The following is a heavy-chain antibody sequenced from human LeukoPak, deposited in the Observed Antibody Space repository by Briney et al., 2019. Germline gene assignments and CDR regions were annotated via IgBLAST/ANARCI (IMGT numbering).Heavy chain of an antibody. CDR2: IWYDGSNK. V-gene: IGHV3-33*01. CDR3: ARDRRSDRGTYGDYGPYYYYGMDV. Sequence: TGGSLRLSCAASGFTFSSYGMHWVRQAPGKGLEWVAVIWYDGSNKYYADSVKGRFTISRDNSKNTLYLQMNSLRAEDTAVYYCARDRRSDRGTYGDYGPYYYYGMDVWGQGTTVTVSS. J-gene: IGHJ6*02. CDR1: GFTFSSYG. D-gene: IGHD4-17*01.